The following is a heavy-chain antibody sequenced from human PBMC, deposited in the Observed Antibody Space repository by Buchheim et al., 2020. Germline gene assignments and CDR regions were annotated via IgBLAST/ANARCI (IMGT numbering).Heavy chain of an antibody. CDR1: GFTFSNYA. Sequence: EGQLLESGGGLVQPGGSLRLSCGASGFTFSNYAMTWVRQAPGKGLEWVSAIRGDGGATYYKDSVKGRFTISRDNSQNTLYLQMNSLRAEDTGTYYCAKSEYSDLYYSYYMDVWGKGTT. V-gene: IGHV3-23*01. CDR3: AKSEYSDLYYSYYMDV. CDR2: IRGDGGAT. J-gene: IGHJ6*03. D-gene: IGHD5-12*01.